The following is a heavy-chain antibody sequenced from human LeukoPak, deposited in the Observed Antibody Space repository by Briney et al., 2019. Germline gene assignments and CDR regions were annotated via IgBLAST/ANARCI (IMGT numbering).Heavy chain of an antibody. V-gene: IGHV4-39*07. J-gene: IGHJ5*02. CDR3: ARVHGSGYKIYNWFDP. D-gene: IGHD5-12*01. Sequence: SETLSLTCTVSGASISSSNYYWGWIRQPPGKGLEWIGSIYYSGSAYHNPSLKSRVTISVDTSKNQFSLKLSSVTAADTAVYYCARVHGSGYKIYNWFDPWGQGTLVTVSS. CDR2: IYYSGSA. CDR1: GASISSSNYY.